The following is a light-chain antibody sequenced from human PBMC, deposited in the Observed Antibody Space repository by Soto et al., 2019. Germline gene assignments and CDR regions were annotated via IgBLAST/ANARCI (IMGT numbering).Light chain of an antibody. CDR1: QNVRTNY. J-gene: IGKJ4*01. CDR3: QQRYNWPLT. Sequence: EIVLTQSPGTLSLSPGERVTLSCRASQNVRTNYLAWYQQKPGQAPRLLIYGASSRATGIPARFGGSGSGTDFTLTISSLEPEDFAVYYCQQRYNWPLTFGGGTKVDIK. CDR2: GAS. V-gene: IGKV3D-20*02.